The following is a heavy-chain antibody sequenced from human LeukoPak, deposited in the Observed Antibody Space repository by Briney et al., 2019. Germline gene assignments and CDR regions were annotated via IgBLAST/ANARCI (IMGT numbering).Heavy chain of an antibody. D-gene: IGHD3-22*01. Sequence: GGSLRLSCAASGFTFDDYGMSWVRQAPGRGLEWVSGINWNGGSTGYADSVKGRFTISRDNAKNSLYLQMNSLRAEDTALYYWARAMYYYDRRGYLFDYWGQGTLVTVSS. CDR2: INWNGGST. CDR3: ARAMYYYDRRGYLFDY. J-gene: IGHJ4*02. V-gene: IGHV3-20*04. CDR1: GFTFDDYG.